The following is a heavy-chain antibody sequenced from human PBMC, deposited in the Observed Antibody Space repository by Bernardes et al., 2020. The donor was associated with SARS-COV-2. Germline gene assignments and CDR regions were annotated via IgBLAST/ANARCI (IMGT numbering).Heavy chain of an antibody. J-gene: IGHJ4*02. Sequence: GSLRLPCADSRFTFSNACMSWVRQAPGNGLEWVRRIKSKTDGGTADYAAPVKGRFTISRDDSKNTLYLQMNSLKTADTAVYYCTTEFVAADYWGQGTLVTVSS. CDR2: IKSKTDGGTA. D-gene: IGHD5-12*01. V-gene: IGHV3-15*01. CDR1: RFTFSNAC. CDR3: TTEFVAADY.